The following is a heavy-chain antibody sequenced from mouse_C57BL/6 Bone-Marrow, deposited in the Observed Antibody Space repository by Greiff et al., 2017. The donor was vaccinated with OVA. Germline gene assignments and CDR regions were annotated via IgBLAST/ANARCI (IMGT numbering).Heavy chain of an antibody. D-gene: IGHD2-2*01. CDR1: GFTFTDYY. Sequence: VQLQQSGGGLVQPGGSLSLSCAASGFTFTDYYMSWVRQPPGKALEWLGFIRNKANGYTTEYSASVKGRFTISRDNSQSILYLQMNALRAEDSATYYCARGMVTTRDYYAMDYWGQGTSVTVSS. CDR2: IRNKANGYTT. J-gene: IGHJ4*01. CDR3: ARGMVTTRDYYAMDY. V-gene: IGHV7-3*01.